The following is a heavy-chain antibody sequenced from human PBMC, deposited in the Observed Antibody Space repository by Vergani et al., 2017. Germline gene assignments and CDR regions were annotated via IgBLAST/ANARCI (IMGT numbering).Heavy chain of an antibody. CDR1: VDSISNHY. CDR3: ARAMYSSIWYGDKWYYYHYMDV. CDR2: ISTTGST. J-gene: IGHJ6*03. Sequence: QVQLQESGPGLVKPSETLSLTCTVSVDSISNHYWSWIPHSAGKGLEWIGHISTTGSTNYNPSLKDRVSISVDTSKNQFSLKLNSVTAADTAVYYCARAMYSSIWYGDKWYYYHYMDVWGKGTTVTVSS. D-gene: IGHD6-13*01. V-gene: IGHV4-4*07.